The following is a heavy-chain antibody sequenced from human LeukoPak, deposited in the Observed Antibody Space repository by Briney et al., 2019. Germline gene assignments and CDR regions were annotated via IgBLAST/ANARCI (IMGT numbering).Heavy chain of an antibody. CDR3: ARMGMDSAMVTNFFDY. J-gene: IGHJ4*02. CDR1: GYTFTRHY. D-gene: IGHD5-18*01. CDR2: IHPSGGST. V-gene: IGHV1-46*01. Sequence: ASVKVSCKASGYTFTRHYMHWVRQAPGQGLEWMGVIHPSGGSTSYAPKFQGRVTMTKDTSTSTVYIDLSSLRFEDTGVYYCARMGMDSAMVTNFFDYWGQGTMVTVSS.